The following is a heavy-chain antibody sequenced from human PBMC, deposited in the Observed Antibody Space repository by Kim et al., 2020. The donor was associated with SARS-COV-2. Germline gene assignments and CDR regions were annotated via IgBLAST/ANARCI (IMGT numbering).Heavy chain of an antibody. CDR3: ARSVPRAMYYFDY. D-gene: IGHD2-2*01. Sequence: SETLSLTCTVSGGSISSYYWSWIRQPPGKGLEWIGYIYYSGSTNYNPSLKSRVTISVDTSKNQFSLKLSSVTAADTAVYYCARSVPRAMYYFDYWGQGTL. V-gene: IGHV4-59*13. CDR2: IYYSGST. CDR1: GGSISSYY. J-gene: IGHJ4*02.